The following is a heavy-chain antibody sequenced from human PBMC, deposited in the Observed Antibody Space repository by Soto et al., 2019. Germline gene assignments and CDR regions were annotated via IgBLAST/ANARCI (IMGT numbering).Heavy chain of an antibody. CDR1: GFTFSSYG. D-gene: IGHD3-22*01. CDR2: ISYDGSNK. V-gene: IGHV3-30*18. Sequence: PVGSLRLSCAASGFTFSSYGMHWVRQAPGKGLEWVAVISYDGSNKYYADSVKGRFTISRDNSKNTLYLQMNSLRAEDTAVYYCAKFPGYYYDSSGYYSSNWGQGTLVTVSS. J-gene: IGHJ4*02. CDR3: AKFPGYYYDSSGYYSSN.